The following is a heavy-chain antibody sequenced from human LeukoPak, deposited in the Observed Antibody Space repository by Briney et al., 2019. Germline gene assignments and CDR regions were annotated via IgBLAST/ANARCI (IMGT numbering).Heavy chain of an antibody. V-gene: IGHV3-64*01. J-gene: IGHJ3*02. CDR3: AEGPNPGGIAAAGPYDAFDI. CDR2: ISSNGGST. Sequence: GGSLRLSCAASGFTFSSYAMHWVRQAPGKGLEYVSAISSNGGSTYYANSVKGRFTISRDNSKNTLYLQMGSLRAEDMAVYYCAEGPNPGGIAAAGPYDAFDIWGQGTMVTVSS. D-gene: IGHD6-13*01. CDR1: GFTFSSYA.